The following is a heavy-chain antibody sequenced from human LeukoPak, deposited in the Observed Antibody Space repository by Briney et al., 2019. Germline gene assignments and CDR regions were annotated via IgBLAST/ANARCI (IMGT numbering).Heavy chain of an antibody. CDR1: GGSISSYY. V-gene: IGHV4-59*12. CDR2: IYYSGST. Sequence: SETLSLTCTVSGGSISSYYWSWIRQPPGKGLEWIGYIYYSGSTNYNPSLKSRVTISVDTSKNQFSLKLSSVTAADTAVYYCARADTIAAAGTIDYWGQGTLVTVSS. CDR3: ARADTIAAAGTIDY. D-gene: IGHD6-13*01. J-gene: IGHJ4*02.